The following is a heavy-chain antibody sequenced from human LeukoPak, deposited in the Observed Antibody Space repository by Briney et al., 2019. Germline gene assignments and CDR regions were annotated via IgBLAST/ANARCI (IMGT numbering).Heavy chain of an antibody. CDR3: AKRIGEDIVVVPSALYYYYGMDV. Sequence: PGGSLRLSCEASGFTFSAYAMSWVRQAPGKGLEWVSAIIGSGGSTYYADSVKGRFTISRDNSKNTLYLQMNSPRAEDTAVYYCAKRIGEDIVVVPSALYYYYGMDVWGQGTTVTVSS. J-gene: IGHJ6*02. CDR1: GFTFSAYA. CDR2: IIGSGGST. D-gene: IGHD2-2*01. V-gene: IGHV3-23*01.